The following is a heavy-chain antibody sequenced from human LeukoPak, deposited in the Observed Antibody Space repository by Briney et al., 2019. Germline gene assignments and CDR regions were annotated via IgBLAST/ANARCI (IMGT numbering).Heavy chain of an antibody. CDR3: ARAQRYLLLFDP. Sequence: PSETLSLTCTVSGGSISSGDYYWSWIRQPPGKGLEWIGYIYYSGSTYYNPSLKSRVTISVDTSKNQFSLKLSSVTAADTAVYYCARAQRYLLLFDPWGQGTLVTVCS. J-gene: IGHJ5*02. V-gene: IGHV4-30-4*01. CDR2: IYYSGST. D-gene: IGHD3-16*02. CDR1: GGSISSGDYY.